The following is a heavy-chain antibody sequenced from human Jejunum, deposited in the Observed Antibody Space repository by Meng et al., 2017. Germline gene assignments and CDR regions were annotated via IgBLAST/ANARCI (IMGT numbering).Heavy chain of an antibody. D-gene: IGHD2-8*01. CDR1: GFSFDDFA. CDR2: IRWNSGSI. V-gene: IGHV3-9*01. Sequence: SLKISCAASGFSFDDFAMHWVRQAPGKGLEWVSGIRWNSGSIGYADSVKGRFTISRDNAKNSLYLQMNSLRAEDTALYYCAKARLYAGTLDDAFDIWGQGTMVTVSS. J-gene: IGHJ3*02. CDR3: AKARLYAGTLDDAFDI.